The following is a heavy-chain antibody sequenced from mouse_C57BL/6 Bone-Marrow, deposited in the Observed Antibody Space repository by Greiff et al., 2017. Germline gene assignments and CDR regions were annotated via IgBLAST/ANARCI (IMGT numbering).Heavy chain of an antibody. Sequence: EVKLVESGGGLVQPKGSLKLSCAASGFSFNTYAMNWVRQAPGKGLEWVARIRSKSNNYATYYADSVKDRFTISRDDSESMLYLQMNTLKTEDTAMYYCVSPYYGYGRAWFAYWGQGTLVTVSA. D-gene: IGHD2-2*01. V-gene: IGHV10-1*01. J-gene: IGHJ3*01. CDR3: VSPYYGYGRAWFAY. CDR2: IRSKSNNYAT. CDR1: GFSFNTYA.